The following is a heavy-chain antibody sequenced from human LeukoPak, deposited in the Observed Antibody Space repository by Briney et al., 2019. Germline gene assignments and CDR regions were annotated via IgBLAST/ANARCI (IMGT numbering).Heavy chain of an antibody. CDR3: ARHGNFVVVPDASKAFDI. J-gene: IGHJ3*02. CDR2: IYYSGDT. CDR1: GGSITSSSHY. D-gene: IGHD2-2*01. Sequence: SETLSLTCTVSGGSITSSSHYWGWIRQPPGKGLEWIGSIYYSGDTYYNPSLKSRVTISVEPAKSQVSLRPSSLTAADSAVYYCARHGNFVVVPDASKAFDIWGQGTMVTVSS. V-gene: IGHV4-39*01.